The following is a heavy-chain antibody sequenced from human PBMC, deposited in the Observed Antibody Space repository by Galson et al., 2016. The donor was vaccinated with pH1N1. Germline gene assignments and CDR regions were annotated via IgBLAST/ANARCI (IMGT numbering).Heavy chain of an antibody. D-gene: IGHD3-10*01. Sequence: SETLSLTCTVSGGSISSYYWSWIRQPPGKELEWIGYIYYSGSTNSNPSLKSRVTISVDTSKNQFSLELSSVTAADTAVYYYAISEWFGEWGHWLDYWGQGTLVTVSS. CDR1: GGSISSYY. CDR3: AISEWFGEWGHWLDY. J-gene: IGHJ4*02. V-gene: IGHV4-59*08. CDR2: IYYSGST.